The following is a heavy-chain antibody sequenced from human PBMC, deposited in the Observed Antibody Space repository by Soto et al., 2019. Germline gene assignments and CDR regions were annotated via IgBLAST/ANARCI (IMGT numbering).Heavy chain of an antibody. J-gene: IGHJ6*03. CDR3: ARVSPYYYYYMDV. V-gene: IGHV4-59*01. Sequence: SETVSLTCTVSGGSISSYYWSWIRQPPGKGLEWIGYIYYSGSTNYNPSLKSRVTISVDTSKNQFSLELSSVTAADTAVYYCARVSPYYYYYMDVWGKGTKVTVSS. CDR1: GGSISSYY. CDR2: IYYSGST.